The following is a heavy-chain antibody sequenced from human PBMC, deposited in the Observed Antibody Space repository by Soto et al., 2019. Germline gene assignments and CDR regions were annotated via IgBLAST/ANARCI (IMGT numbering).Heavy chain of an antibody. D-gene: IGHD2-21*02. CDR1: GYTFTSYY. CDR3: ARDQGVVVTAISLGY. CDR2: INPSGGST. Sequence: QVQLVQSGAEVKKPGASVKVSCKASGYTFTSYYMHWVRQAPGQGLEWMGIINPSGGSTSYAQKFQGRVTMTRDTSTSTVYMELSSLRSEDTAVYYCARDQGVVVTAISLGYWGQGTLVTVSS. V-gene: IGHV1-46*01. J-gene: IGHJ4*02.